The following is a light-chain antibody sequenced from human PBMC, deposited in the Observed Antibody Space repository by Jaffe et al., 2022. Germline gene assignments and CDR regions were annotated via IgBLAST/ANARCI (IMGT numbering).Light chain of an antibody. J-gene: IGLJ3*02. CDR1: SSDVGGYNY. CDR3: SSYTNIRTWV. CDR2: DVD. Sequence: QSALTQPASVSGSPGQSIAISCTGTSSDVGGYNYVSWYQQYPGKAPKLVIYDVDNRPSGVSDRFSGSKSGNTASLTISGLQAADEADYYCSSYTNIRTWVFGGGTKLTVL. V-gene: IGLV2-14*03.